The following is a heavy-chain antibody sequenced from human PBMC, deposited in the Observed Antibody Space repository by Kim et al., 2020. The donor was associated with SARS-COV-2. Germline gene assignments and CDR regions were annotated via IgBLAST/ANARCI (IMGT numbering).Heavy chain of an antibody. CDR1: GFTFSSYA. V-gene: IGHV3-23*01. J-gene: IGHJ4*02. D-gene: IGHD3-10*01. CDR2: ISGSGGST. CDR3: ASWGVRGVEYYFDY. Sequence: GGSLRLSCAASGFTFSSYAMSWVRQAPGKGLEWVSAISGSGGSTYYADSVKGRFTISRDNSKNTLYLQMNSLRAEDTAVYYCASWGVRGVEYYFDYWGQGTLVTVSS.